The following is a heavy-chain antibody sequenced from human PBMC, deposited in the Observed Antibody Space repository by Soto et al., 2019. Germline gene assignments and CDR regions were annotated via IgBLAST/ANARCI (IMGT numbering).Heavy chain of an antibody. CDR1: GVSFSGYY. CDR3: ARGWGSGVFDY. J-gene: IGHJ4*02. Sequence: QVQLQQWGAGLLKPSETLSLTCAVFGVSFSGYYWNWIRQPPGKGLEWIGEINHSGSTNYNPSLDCRVTLSVDTSKTQFSLKLSSVTGADTAVYYCARGWGSGVFDYWGQGTLVTVSS. V-gene: IGHV4-34*01. CDR2: INHSGST. D-gene: IGHD6-19*01.